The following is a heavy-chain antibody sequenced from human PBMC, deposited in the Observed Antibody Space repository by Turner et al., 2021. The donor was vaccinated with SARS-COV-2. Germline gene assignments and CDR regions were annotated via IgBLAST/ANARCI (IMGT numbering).Heavy chain of an antibody. CDR3: ARRDDAFDI. V-gene: IGHV3-30*03. CDR2: ISYDGSNK. Sequence: QVQVVESGGGVVQPGRSLRLSCAASGFTFSSYGMHWVRQAPGKGLEWVAVISYDGSNKYYADSVKGRFTISRDNSKNTLYLQMNSLRAEDTAVYYCARRDDAFDIWGQGTMLTVSS. CDR1: GFTFSSYG. J-gene: IGHJ3*02.